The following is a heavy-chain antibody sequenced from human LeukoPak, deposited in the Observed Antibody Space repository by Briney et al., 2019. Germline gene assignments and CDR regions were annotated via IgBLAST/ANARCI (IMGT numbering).Heavy chain of an antibody. CDR2: IIPVSGTT. Sequence: ASVKVSCKASGGTFSSYALSWVRQAPGQGLEWMGRIIPVSGTTTYAQKFQGRVTITADESTTTAYMELRRLTSEDTAMYYCARGLGTRWFFDYWGQGALVTVSS. CDR3: ARGLGTRWFFDY. CDR1: GGTFSSYA. J-gene: IGHJ4*02. V-gene: IGHV1-69*13. D-gene: IGHD1-1*01.